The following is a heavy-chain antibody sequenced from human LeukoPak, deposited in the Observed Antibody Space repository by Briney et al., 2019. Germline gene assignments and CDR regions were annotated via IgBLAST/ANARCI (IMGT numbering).Heavy chain of an antibody. D-gene: IGHD3-22*01. Sequence: GGSLRLSCAASGFTFSSYAMSWVRQAPGKGLEGVSAISGSGGSTFYPDSVKGRFTISRDNSKNTLYLQMNSLRAEDTAVYYCAKVLSESSTYYYDSSGYYGDYWGQGTLVTVSS. V-gene: IGHV3-23*01. CDR3: AKVLSESSTYYYDSSGYYGDY. J-gene: IGHJ4*02. CDR2: ISGSGGST. CDR1: GFTFSSYA.